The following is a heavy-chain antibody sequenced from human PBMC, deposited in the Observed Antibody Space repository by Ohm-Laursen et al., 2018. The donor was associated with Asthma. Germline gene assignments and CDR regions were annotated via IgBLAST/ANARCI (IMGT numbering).Heavy chain of an antibody. D-gene: IGHD3-22*01. V-gene: IGHV4-30-2*05. J-gene: IGHJ4*02. Sequence: TLSLTCPVSGGSISSGGYSWSWIRQPPGKGLEWIGYIYHSGSTYYNPSLKSRVTISVDTSKNQFSLNLTSVTAADTAVYYCARGAFYYESTGYYFFDHWGQGALVTVSS. CDR2: IYHSGST. CDR3: ARGAFYYESTGYYFFDH. CDR1: GGSISSGGYS.